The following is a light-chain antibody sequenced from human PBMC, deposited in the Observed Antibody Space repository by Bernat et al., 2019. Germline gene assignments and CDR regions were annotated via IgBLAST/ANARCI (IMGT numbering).Light chain of an antibody. V-gene: IGLV3-21*04. Sequence: VLTQPPSVSVAPGRTARITCGGTNIGTKSVHWYEQKPGQAPVLVIYSDSGRPSGIPERFSASNSGNTAILTISSVEAGDEADYYCQVWDTTTDQYVFGTGTRVTVL. CDR3: QVWDTTTDQYV. CDR2: SDS. J-gene: IGLJ1*01. CDR1: NIGTKS.